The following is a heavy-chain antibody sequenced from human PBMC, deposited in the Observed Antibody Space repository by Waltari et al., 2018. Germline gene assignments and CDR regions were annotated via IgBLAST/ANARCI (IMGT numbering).Heavy chain of an antibody. Sequence: QVQLVQSGAEVKKPGASVKVSCKASGYTFTGYYMHWVRQAPGPGLEWMGWINPNSGGTNYAQKFQGRVTMTRDTSISTAYMELSRLRSDDTAVYYCARDLTYYDSSGYSETFDYWGQGTLVTVSS. V-gene: IGHV1-2*02. CDR1: GYTFTGYY. D-gene: IGHD3-22*01. CDR3: ARDLTYYDSSGYSETFDY. CDR2: INPNSGGT. J-gene: IGHJ4*02.